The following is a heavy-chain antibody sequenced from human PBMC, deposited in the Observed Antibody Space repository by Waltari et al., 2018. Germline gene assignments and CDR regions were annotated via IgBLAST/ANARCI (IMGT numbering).Heavy chain of an antibody. CDR3: ARVFWTSASSGVSFLDP. Sequence: QVQLQESGPGLVKPSETLSLTCTVSGGSISSYYWSWIRQPAGKGLEWIGRIYISGSTKYNPPLKSRVTMSRDTAKNHFSLTLSSVTAADTAVYYCARVFWTSASSGVSFLDPWGQGTLVTVSS. V-gene: IGHV4-4*07. D-gene: IGHD3-3*01. CDR2: IYISGST. J-gene: IGHJ5*02. CDR1: GGSISSYY.